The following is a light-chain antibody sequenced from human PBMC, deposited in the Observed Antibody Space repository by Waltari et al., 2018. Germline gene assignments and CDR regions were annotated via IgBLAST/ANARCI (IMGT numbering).Light chain of an antibody. V-gene: IGLV2-14*03. J-gene: IGLJ1*01. CDR3: SSYTTSSTVYV. CDR2: DVT. CDR1: TIDFGTYTY. Sequence: QSPLTQPASLSGSPGQSTTISCTGTTIDFGTYTYVSWYQQHPGKAPKLMIYDVTKRPSGIANRFSGSKSGNTASLTISGLQAEDEADYYCSSYTTSSTVYVFGTGTKVTVL.